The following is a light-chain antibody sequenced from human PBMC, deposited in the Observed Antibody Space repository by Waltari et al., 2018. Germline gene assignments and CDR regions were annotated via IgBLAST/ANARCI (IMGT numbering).Light chain of an antibody. J-gene: IGLJ3*02. CDR3: ETGGHGTWV. V-gene: IGLV4-69*01. Sequence: QLVVTQSPSVSAALGASVKLTCTLSSGHRGNVIAWLQQHLEKGPRYLMKVNSDGSHRKGDEIPDRFSGSSSGAERYLTISNVQSEDEADYYCETGGHGTWVFGGGTRLTVL. CDR2: VNSDGSH. CDR1: SGHRGNV.